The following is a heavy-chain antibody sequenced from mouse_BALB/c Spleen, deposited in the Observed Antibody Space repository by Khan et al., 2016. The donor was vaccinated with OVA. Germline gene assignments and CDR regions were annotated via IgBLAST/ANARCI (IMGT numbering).Heavy chain of an antibody. CDR2: IDPFSGAT. V-gene: IGHV1-31*01. Sequence: VRLQQSGPELMKPGASVKISCKASGYSFTSYYIHWMIESHGTSLEWIGYIDPFSGATTYNQKFKGKATLTVDKSSNTAYIHLRNLTSEDSAVYYCTRHGYVAWFTYWGQGTLVIVSA. J-gene: IGHJ3*01. CDR1: GYSFTSYY. D-gene: IGHD2-2*01. CDR3: TRHGYVAWFTY.